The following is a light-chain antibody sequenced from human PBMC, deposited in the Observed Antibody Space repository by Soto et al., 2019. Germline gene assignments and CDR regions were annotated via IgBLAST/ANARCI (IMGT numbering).Light chain of an antibody. V-gene: IGLV2-23*02. CDR3: CSYAGSTWAYV. J-gene: IGLJ1*01. CDR1: SSDVGSYNL. CDR2: DVS. Sequence: QSVLTQPASVSGSPGQSITISCTGTSSDVGSYNLVSWYQQHPGKAPKLMIYDVSQWPSGVSNRFSGSKSGYPASLTISGLQAEDEAVYYCCSYAGSTWAYVFGTGTKLTVL.